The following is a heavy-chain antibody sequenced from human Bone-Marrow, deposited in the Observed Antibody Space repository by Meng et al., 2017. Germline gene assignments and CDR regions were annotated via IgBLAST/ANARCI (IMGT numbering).Heavy chain of an antibody. CDR3: ARKIGGFGELLSSNAFDI. Sequence: SETLSLTCTVSGYSISSGYYWGWIRQPPGKGLEWIGSIYHSGSTYYNPSLKSRVTISVDTSKNQFSLKLGSVTAADTAVYYCARKIGGFGELLSSNAFDIWGQGTMVTVSS. J-gene: IGHJ3*02. CDR1: GYSISSGYY. V-gene: IGHV4-38-2*02. D-gene: IGHD3-10*01. CDR2: IYHSGST.